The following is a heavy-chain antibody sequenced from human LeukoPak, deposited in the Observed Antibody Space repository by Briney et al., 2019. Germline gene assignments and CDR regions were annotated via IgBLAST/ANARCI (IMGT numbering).Heavy chain of an antibody. V-gene: IGHV2-70*04. CDR3: ARSSDGSYYDY. Sequence: SGPALVKPTQTLTLTCTFSGFSLSTNGMRASWIRQPPGKALEWLARIDWDNDKFYSTSLRTRFTIFKDTSKNEVVLTMTNMDPVDTATYYCARSSDGSYYDYWGQGTLVTVSS. CDR1: GFSLSTNGMR. D-gene: IGHD5-24*01. CDR2: IDWDNDK. J-gene: IGHJ4*02.